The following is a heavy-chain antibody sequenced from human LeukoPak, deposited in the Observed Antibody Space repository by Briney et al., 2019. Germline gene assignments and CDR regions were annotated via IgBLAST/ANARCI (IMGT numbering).Heavy chain of an antibody. D-gene: IGHD3-22*01. J-gene: IGHJ6*02. CDR2: IWYDGSNK. CDR3: ARSQYYYDSSGYTPSYYYYYGMDV. Sequence: PGGSLRLSCAASGFTFSSYGMHWVRQAPGKGLEWVAVIWYDGSNKYYADSVKGRFTISRDNSKNTLYLQMNSLRAEDTAVYYCARSQYYYDSSGYTPSYYYYYGMDVWGQGTTVTVSS. V-gene: IGHV3-33*01. CDR1: GFTFSSYG.